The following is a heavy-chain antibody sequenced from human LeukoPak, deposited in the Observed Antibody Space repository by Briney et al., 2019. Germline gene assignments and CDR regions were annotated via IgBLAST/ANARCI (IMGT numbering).Heavy chain of an antibody. CDR3: ARVGGYNLFYYFDY. Sequence: ASVKVSCKASGYTFTNYDINWVRQATGQGLEWMGWMNPNSGNTGYAQKFQGRVTITRNTSISTAYMELSSLRSEDTAVYYCARVGGYNLFYYFDYWGQGTLVTVSS. D-gene: IGHD5-24*01. CDR2: MNPNSGNT. J-gene: IGHJ4*02. CDR1: GYTFTNYD. V-gene: IGHV1-8*03.